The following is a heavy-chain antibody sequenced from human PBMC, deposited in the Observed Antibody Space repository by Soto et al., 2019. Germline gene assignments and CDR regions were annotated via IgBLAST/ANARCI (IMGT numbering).Heavy chain of an antibody. V-gene: IGHV1-3*01. CDR1: GYTFTSYA. CDR2: INAGNGNT. J-gene: IGHJ6*04. Sequence: ASVRVSCKASGYTFTSYAMHWVRQAPGQRLEWMGWINAGNGNTKYSQKFQGRVTITRDTSASTAYMELSSLRSEDTAVYYCAMYSSSSYGYDVMDVWGKGTAVTVSS. CDR3: AMYSSSSYGYDVMDV. D-gene: IGHD6-13*01.